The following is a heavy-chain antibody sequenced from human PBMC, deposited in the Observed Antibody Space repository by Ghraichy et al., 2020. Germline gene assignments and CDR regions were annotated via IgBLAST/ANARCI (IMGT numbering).Heavy chain of an antibody. Sequence: GEYLNISCATSGFTFRDHYMSWIRQAPGKGLEWLAYISSSGNTKYYADSVKGRFTISRDNAKNSVYLQMNYLRVDDTAVYYCAREREGYGGNSDWSYWGQGPLVTVSS. V-gene: IGHV3-11*01. CDR1: GFTFRDHY. D-gene: IGHD4-23*01. CDR2: ISSSGNTK. J-gene: IGHJ4*02. CDR3: AREREGYGGNSDWSY.